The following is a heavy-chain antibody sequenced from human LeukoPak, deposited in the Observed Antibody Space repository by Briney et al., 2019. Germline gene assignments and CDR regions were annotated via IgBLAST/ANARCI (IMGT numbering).Heavy chain of an antibody. CDR3: ARRGLGSGWLSYDY. V-gene: IGHV4-38-2*01. CDR1: GGSFSDYY. D-gene: IGHD6-19*01. J-gene: IGHJ4*02. Sequence: SETLSLTCAVYGGSFSDYYWGWIRQPPGKGLEWIGSIYHSGSTYYNPSLKSRVTISVDTSKNQFSLKLSSVTAADTAVYYCARRGLGSGWLSYDYWGQGTLVTVSS. CDR2: IYHSGST.